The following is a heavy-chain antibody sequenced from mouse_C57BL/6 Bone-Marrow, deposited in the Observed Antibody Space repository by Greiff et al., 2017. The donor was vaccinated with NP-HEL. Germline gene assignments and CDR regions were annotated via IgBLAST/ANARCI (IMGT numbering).Heavy chain of an antibody. CDR2: IYPRSGNT. D-gene: IGHD1-1*01. Sequence: VKLMESGAELARPGASVKLSCKASGYTFTSYGISWVKQRTGQGLEWIGEIYPRSGNTYYNEKFKGKATLTADKSSSTAYMELRSLTSEDSAVYFCARGDYYGRRDYWGQGTTLTVSS. CDR3: ARGDYYGRRDY. V-gene: IGHV1-81*01. CDR1: GYTFTSYG. J-gene: IGHJ2*01.